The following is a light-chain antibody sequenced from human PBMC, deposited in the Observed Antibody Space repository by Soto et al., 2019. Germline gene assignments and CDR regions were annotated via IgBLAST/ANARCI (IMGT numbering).Light chain of an antibody. CDR1: QSVSSNY. J-gene: IGKJ2*01. V-gene: IGKV3-20*01. CDR2: GAS. Sequence: EIVLTQSPGTLPLSPGERATLSCRASQSVSSNYLVWYQQKPGQAPRPLIYGASSRATGIPDRFSGSGSGTDFTLTISRLEPEDFAVYYCQPYANSPFTFGQGTKLEIK. CDR3: QPYANSPFT.